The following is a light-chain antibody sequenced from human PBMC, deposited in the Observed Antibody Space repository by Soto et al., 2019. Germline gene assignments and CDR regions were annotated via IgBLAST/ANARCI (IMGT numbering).Light chain of an antibody. Sequence: EIVMTQTPATLSVSPRERATLSCRASQSISRNLAWYQQKPGQAPRLLMYGASTRATGIPARFSGGGSGTEFTLSISSLQSEDFAGYYCQQYNTWPWTFGQGTKVEFK. CDR1: QSISRN. CDR3: QQYNTWPWT. J-gene: IGKJ1*01. CDR2: GAS. V-gene: IGKV3-15*01.